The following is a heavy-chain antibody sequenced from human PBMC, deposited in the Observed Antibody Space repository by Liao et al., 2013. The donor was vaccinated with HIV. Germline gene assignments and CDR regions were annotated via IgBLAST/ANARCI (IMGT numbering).Heavy chain of an antibody. J-gene: IGHJ4*02. Sequence: QVQLQESGPGLVKPSETLSLTCTVSGGSISSSSYYWGWIRQPPGKGLEWIGSIYYSGSTYYNPSLKSRVTISVDTSRSHLSLTLTSVTTADTAVYFCANSGHFGGNFVYWGPGTRSPSPQ. CDR1: GGSISSSSYY. D-gene: IGHD4-23*01. CDR3: ANSGHFGGNFVY. V-gene: IGHV4-39*07. CDR2: IYYSGST.